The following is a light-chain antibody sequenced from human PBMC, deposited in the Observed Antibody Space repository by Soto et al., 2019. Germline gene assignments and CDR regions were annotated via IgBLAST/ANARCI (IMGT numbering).Light chain of an antibody. CDR2: CTS. CDR3: QQDRSQALT. Sequence: EIVLKQSPGTLSLSPGESATLSCRAAQTSGSTYLAWYQQKGGQAPKLLIYCTSTRATGIPDRFSGSGSGTDFSRTISGREPEDVAVYYCQQDRSQALTFGGGTKVEI. CDR1: QTSGSTY. V-gene: IGKV3-20*01. J-gene: IGKJ4*01.